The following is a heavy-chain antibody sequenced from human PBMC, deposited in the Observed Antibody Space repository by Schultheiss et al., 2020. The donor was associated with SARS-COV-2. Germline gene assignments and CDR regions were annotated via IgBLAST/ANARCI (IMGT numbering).Heavy chain of an antibody. CDR3: ARVYGDYDY. CDR2: ISSTSSTI. CDR1: GFAFSSYS. D-gene: IGHD4-17*01. J-gene: IGHJ4*02. V-gene: IGHV3-48*04. Sequence: GESLKISCAASGFAFSSYSMNWVRQAPGKGLEWVSYISSTSSTIYYADSVKGRFTMSRDNAKNSLYLQMNSLRAEDTAVYYCARVYGDYDYWGQGTLVTVSS.